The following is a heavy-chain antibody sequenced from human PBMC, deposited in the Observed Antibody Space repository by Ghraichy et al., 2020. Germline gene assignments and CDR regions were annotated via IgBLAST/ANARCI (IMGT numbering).Heavy chain of an antibody. CDR2: IWYDGSNK. D-gene: IGHD4-17*01. CDR1: GFTFSSYG. V-gene: IGHV3-33*01. Sequence: GGSLRLSCAASGFTFSSYGMHWVRQAPGKGLEWVAVIWYDGSNKYYADSVKGRFTISRDNSKNTLYLQMNSLRAEDTAVYYCARDSFANGDYVHWGQGTLVTVSS. J-gene: IGHJ4*02. CDR3: ARDSFANGDYVH.